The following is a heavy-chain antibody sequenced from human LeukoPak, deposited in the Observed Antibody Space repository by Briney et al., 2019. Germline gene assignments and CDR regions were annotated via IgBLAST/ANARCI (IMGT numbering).Heavy chain of an antibody. V-gene: IGHV4-34*01. D-gene: IGHD6-13*01. CDR1: GGSFSGYY. J-gene: IGHJ4*02. Sequence: PSETLSLTCAVYGGSFSGYYWSWIRQPPGKGLEWIGEINHSGSTNYNPSLKSRVTISVDTSKNQFSLKLSSVTAADTAVYYCARAAAAIPGVWGQGTLVTVSS. CDR2: INHSGST. CDR3: ARAAAAIPGV.